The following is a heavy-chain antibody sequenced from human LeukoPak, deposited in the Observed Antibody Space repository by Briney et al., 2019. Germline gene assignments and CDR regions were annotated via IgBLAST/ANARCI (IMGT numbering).Heavy chain of an antibody. J-gene: IGHJ3*02. CDR2: IRSKAYGGTT. D-gene: IGHD5-24*01. Sequence: PGGSLRLSCTASGFTFGDYAMSWVRQAPGKGLEWVGFIRSKAYGGTTEYAASVKGRFTISRDDSKSIAYLQMNSLKTEDTAVYYCTRVATVRDAFDIWGQGTMVTVSS. CDR1: GFTFGDYA. V-gene: IGHV3-49*04. CDR3: TRVATVRDAFDI.